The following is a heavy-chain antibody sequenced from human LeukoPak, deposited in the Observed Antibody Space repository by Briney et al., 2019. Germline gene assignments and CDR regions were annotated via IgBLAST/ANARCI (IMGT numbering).Heavy chain of an antibody. CDR3: ARGVVYPTWSGPHWSDY. Sequence: GGSLRLSCVVSTFTFSDYWMSWVRQAPGKGPEWVAHIKQDASQEDHVDSVKGRFTISRDNAKNSLYLQMNSLRAEDTAVYYCARGVVYPTWSGPHWSDYWGQGTLVTVSS. CDR2: IKQDASQE. J-gene: IGHJ4*02. CDR1: TFTFSDYW. D-gene: IGHD3-3*01. V-gene: IGHV3-7*01.